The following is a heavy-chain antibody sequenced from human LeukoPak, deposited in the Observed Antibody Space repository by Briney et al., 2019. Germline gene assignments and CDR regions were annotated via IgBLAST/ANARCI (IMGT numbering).Heavy chain of an antibody. V-gene: IGHV1-69*13. D-gene: IGHD6-13*01. J-gene: IGHJ4*02. CDR3: ARGPPSIAAAGLPLYYFDY. CDR2: IIPIFGTA. Sequence: VASVKVSCKASGYTFTSYGISWVRQAPGQGLEWMGGIIPIFGTANYAQKFQGRVTITADESTSTAYMELSSLRSEDTAVYYCARGPPSIAAAGLPLYYFDYWGQGTLVTVSS. CDR1: GYTFTSYG.